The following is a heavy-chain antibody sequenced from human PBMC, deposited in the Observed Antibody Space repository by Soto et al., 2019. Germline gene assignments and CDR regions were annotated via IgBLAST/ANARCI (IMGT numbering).Heavy chain of an antibody. J-gene: IGHJ6*02. V-gene: IGHV3-21*01. Sequence: GGSLRLSCAASGFTFSSYSMNWVRRAPGKGLEWVSSISSSSSYIYYADSVRGRFTISRDNAKNSLYLQMNSLRAEDTAVYYCASEGYSGYDYSYYGMDVWGQGTTVTVSS. CDR3: ASEGYSGYDYSYYGMDV. CDR2: ISSSSSYI. CDR1: GFTFSSYS. D-gene: IGHD5-12*01.